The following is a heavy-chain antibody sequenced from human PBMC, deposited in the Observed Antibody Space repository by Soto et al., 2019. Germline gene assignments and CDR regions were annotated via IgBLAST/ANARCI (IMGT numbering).Heavy chain of an antibody. CDR2: IRGYNGFT. Sequence: QVQLVQSETEVKKPGASVKVSCKTSGFTFADYGITWVRQAPGQGLEWMGWIRGYNGFTNYAQKLQDRVIMTTDTSTTTAYMELRRLRSDDTAIYYCARDLGAQPGGCGRCSMAFWGQGTLVTVSS. CDR1: GFTFADYG. CDR3: ARDLGAQPGGCGRCSMAF. V-gene: IGHV1-18*01. J-gene: IGHJ4*02. D-gene: IGHD6-19*01.